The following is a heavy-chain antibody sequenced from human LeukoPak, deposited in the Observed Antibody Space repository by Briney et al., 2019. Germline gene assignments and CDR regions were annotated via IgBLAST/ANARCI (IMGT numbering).Heavy chain of an antibody. CDR1: GGSISSYY. V-gene: IGHV4-59*12. CDR2: IYYSGST. Sequence: PSETLSLTCTVSGGSISSYYWSWIRQPPGKGLEWIGYIYYSGSTNYNPSLKSRVTMSVDTSKNQFSLKLSSVTAADTAVYYCARGIRIAAAGSEYFQHWARAPWSPSPQ. D-gene: IGHD6-13*01. J-gene: IGHJ1*01. CDR3: ARGIRIAAAGSEYFQH.